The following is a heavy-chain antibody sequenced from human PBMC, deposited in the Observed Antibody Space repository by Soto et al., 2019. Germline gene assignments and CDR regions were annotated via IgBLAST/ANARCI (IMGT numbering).Heavy chain of an antibody. J-gene: IGHJ3*02. V-gene: IGHV4-59*01. CDR2: IYYSGST. CDR1: GGSISSYY. CDR3: ARGVTPYDAFEI. D-gene: IGHD2-21*02. Sequence: SETLSLTCTVSGGSISSYYWSWIRQPPGKGLEWIGYIYYSGSTNYNPSLKSRVTISVDTSKNQFSLKLSSVTAADTAVYYCARGVTPYDAFEIWGQGTMVTVSS.